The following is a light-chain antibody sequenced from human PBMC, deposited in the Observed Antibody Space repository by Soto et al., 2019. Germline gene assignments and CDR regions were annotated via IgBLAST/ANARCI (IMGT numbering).Light chain of an antibody. CDR1: QSISSW. V-gene: IGKV1-5*01. CDR2: DAS. CDR3: RQYNSYSDLT. J-gene: IGKJ4*01. Sequence: DIQMTQSPSTLSASVGDRVTITCRASQSISSWLAWYQQKPGKAPKLLIYDASSLESGVPSRFSGSGSGTEFTLTISSLQPDDFATYYCRQYNSYSDLTFGGGTKVEIK.